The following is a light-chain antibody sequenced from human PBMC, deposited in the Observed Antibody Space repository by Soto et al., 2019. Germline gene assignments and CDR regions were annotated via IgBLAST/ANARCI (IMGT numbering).Light chain of an antibody. CDR3: SSYTSSSTYV. Sequence: QSVLTQPAPVSGAPGQSIAISCTWTHRDVGGYNFVSWYQQHPHKAPKLMISDVSNRPSGVSNRFSGSKSGNTASLTISGLQAEDEADYYCSSYTSSSTYVFGTGTKVTVL. CDR1: HRDVGGYNF. CDR2: DVS. J-gene: IGLJ1*01. V-gene: IGLV2-14*01.